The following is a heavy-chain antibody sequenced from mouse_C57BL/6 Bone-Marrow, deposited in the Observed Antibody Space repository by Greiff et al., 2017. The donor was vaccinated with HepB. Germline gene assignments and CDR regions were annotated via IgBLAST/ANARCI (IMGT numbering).Heavy chain of an antibody. D-gene: IGHD1-1*01. CDR3: ARISPITTVVANWYFDV. V-gene: IGHV1-64*01. CDR1: GYTFTSYW. J-gene: IGHJ1*03. Sequence: QVQLQQSGAELVKPGASVKLSCKASGYTFTSYWMHWVKQRPGQGLEWIGMIHPNSGSTNYNEKFKSKATLTVDKSSSTAYMQLSSLTSEDSAVYYCARISPITTVVANWYFDVWGTGTTVTVSS. CDR2: IHPNSGST.